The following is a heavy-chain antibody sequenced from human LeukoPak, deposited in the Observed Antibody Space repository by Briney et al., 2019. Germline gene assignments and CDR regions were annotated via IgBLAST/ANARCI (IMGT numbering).Heavy chain of an antibody. CDR3: ARGRYESYYFDY. Sequence: PGGSLRLSCAASGFTLSSYWMSWVRQAPGKGLEWVANIKQDGSEKYHVDSVKGRFTISRDNAKNSLYLQMSSLRAEDTAVYYCARGRYESYYFDYWGQGTLVTVSS. J-gene: IGHJ4*02. CDR1: GFTLSSYW. CDR2: IKQDGSEK. D-gene: IGHD1-1*01. V-gene: IGHV3-7*01.